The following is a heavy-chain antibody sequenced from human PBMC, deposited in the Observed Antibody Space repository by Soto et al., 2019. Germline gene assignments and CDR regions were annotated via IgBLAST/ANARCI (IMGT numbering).Heavy chain of an antibody. CDR2: ISGSGGST. CDR3: AKDSDSTTVHPYYYHMDV. D-gene: IGHD4-4*01. V-gene: IGHV3-23*01. J-gene: IGHJ6*03. Sequence: EVQLLESGGGLVQPGGSLRLSCAASGFTFSSYAMSWVRQAPGKGLEWVSAISGSGGSTYYADSVKGRFTISRDNSKNTLYLQMNSLRAEDTAVYYCAKDSDSTTVHPYYYHMDVWGKGTTVTVSS. CDR1: GFTFSSYA.